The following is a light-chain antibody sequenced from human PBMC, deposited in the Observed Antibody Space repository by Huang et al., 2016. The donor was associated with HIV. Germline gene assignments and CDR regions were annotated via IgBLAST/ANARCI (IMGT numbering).Light chain of an antibody. J-gene: IGKJ1*01. V-gene: IGKV3-15*01. CDR3: QQYNNWPTWT. Sequence: EIVMTQSPATLSVSPGERATLSCRANQSVSSNLAWYQQKPGRAPRLLIFGASTRATGIPARFSGSGSGTEFTLTISSLQSEDFAIYYCQQYNNWPTWTFGQGTEVEIK. CDR2: GAS. CDR1: QSVSSN.